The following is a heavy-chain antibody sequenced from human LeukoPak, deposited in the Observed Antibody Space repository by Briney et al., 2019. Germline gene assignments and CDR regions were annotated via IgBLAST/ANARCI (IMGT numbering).Heavy chain of an antibody. CDR2: ISSSSSTI. CDR1: GFTFSSYS. Sequence: GGSLRLSCAASGFTFSSYSMNWVRQAPGKGLEWVSYISSSSSTIYYADSVKGRFTISRDNSKNTLYLQMNSLRAEDTAVYYCAKDRRVAALSAFDYWGQGTLVTVSS. V-gene: IGHV3-48*01. D-gene: IGHD6-19*01. CDR3: AKDRRVAALSAFDY. J-gene: IGHJ4*02.